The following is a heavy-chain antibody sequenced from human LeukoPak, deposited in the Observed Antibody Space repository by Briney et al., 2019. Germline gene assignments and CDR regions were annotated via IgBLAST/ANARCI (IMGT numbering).Heavy chain of an antibody. V-gene: IGHV3-21*01. D-gene: IGHD3-16*01. CDR3: AREGDLSYYFDY. CDR1: GFSFDDYA. J-gene: IGHJ4*02. Sequence: GGSLRLSCAASGFSFDDYAMHWVRQAPGKGLEWVSSISSTGSYIYYADSVKGRFTISRDNAKNSLYLQMNSLRAEDTAVYYCAREGDLSYYFDYWGQGTLVTVSS. CDR2: ISSTGSYI.